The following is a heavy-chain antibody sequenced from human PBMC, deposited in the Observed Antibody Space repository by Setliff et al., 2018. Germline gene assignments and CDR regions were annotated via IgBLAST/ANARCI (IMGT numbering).Heavy chain of an antibody. V-gene: IGHV3-23*01. CDR2: ISGSGGST. Sequence: GGSLRLSCAASGFTFSSYAMSWVRQAPGKGLEWVSAISGSGGSTYYADSVKGRFTISRDNSKNTLYLQMNSLRVEDTALYYCAKSSGSSSSTNLEYLGPGTLVTVSS. CDR3: AKSSGSSSSTNLEY. D-gene: IGHD6-6*01. CDR1: GFTFSSYA. J-gene: IGHJ4*02.